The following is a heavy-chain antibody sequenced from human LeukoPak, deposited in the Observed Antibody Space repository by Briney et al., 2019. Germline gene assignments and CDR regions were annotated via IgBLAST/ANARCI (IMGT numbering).Heavy chain of an antibody. CDR1: GGSISSYY. V-gene: IGHV4-4*07. CDR3: ARDLCSGGSCYLRY. CDR2: IYTSGST. Sequence: SETLSLTCTVSGGSISSYYWSWIRQPAGKGLEWIGHIYTSGSTNYNPSLKSRVTMSVDTSKNQFSLKLSSVTAADTAVYYCARDLCSGGSCYLRYWGQGTLVTVSS. J-gene: IGHJ4*02. D-gene: IGHD2-15*01.